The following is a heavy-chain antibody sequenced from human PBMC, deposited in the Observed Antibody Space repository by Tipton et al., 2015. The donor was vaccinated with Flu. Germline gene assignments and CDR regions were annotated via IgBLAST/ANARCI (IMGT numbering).Heavy chain of an antibody. CDR1: GGSISNYY. V-gene: IGHV4-59*08. D-gene: IGHD1-26*01. J-gene: IGHJ4*02. CDR3: AGASTTMASFCDY. CDR2: VHYSGSS. Sequence: TLSLTCTVSGGSISNYYWSWIRQAPGKGLEWIGYVHYSGSSNYNPSLKSRLTMSVDTSKSQFSLKLTSMTAADTAIYYCAGASTTMASFCDYWGQGTLVTVSS.